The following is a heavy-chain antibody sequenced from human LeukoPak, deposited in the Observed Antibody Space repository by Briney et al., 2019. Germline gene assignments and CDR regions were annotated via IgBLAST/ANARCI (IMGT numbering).Heavy chain of an antibody. D-gene: IGHD3-22*01. J-gene: IGHJ4*02. CDR3: ARGRQTYYYDSSGYYYFDY. CDR1: GGTSSSYA. Sequence: SVKVSCKASGGTSSSYAISWVRQAPGQGLEWMGRIIPILGIANYAQKFQGRITITADKSTSTAYMELSSLRSEDTAVYYCARGRQTYYYDSSGYYYFDYWGQGTLVTVSS. V-gene: IGHV1-69*04. CDR2: IIPILGIA.